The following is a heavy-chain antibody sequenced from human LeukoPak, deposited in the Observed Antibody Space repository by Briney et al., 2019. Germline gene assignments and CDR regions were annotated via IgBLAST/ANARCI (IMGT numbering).Heavy chain of an antibody. CDR2: IWHDGSNK. CDR3: AKSKDALGYCGSTSCYPLRPFDC. V-gene: IGHV3-30*02. D-gene: IGHD2-2*01. J-gene: IGHJ4*02. Sequence: GGSLKLSCAASGFTFSNYGMHWVRQAPGKGLEWMAIIWHDGSNKRHADSVKGRFTISRDNSKNTLYLQMNSLRAEDTAVYYCAKSKDALGYCGSTSCYPLRPFDCWGQGTLVTVSS. CDR1: GFTFSNYG.